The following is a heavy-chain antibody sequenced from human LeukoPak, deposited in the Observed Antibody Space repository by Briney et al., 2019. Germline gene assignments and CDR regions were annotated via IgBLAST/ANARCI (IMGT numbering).Heavy chain of an antibody. J-gene: IGHJ4*02. Sequence: SVKVSCKASGGTFSSYAISWVRQAPGQGLEWMGGIIPIFGTANYAQKFQGRATITADESTSTAYMELSSLRSEDTAVYYCARSSQFIAVAGTGFDYWGQGTLVTVSS. CDR2: IIPIFGTA. V-gene: IGHV1-69*01. CDR1: GGTFSSYA. D-gene: IGHD6-19*01. CDR3: ARSSQFIAVAGTGFDY.